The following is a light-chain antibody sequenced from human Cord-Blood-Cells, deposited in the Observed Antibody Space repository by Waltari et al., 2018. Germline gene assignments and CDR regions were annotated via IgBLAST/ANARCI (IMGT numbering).Light chain of an antibody. J-gene: IGKJ2*01. CDR1: QSVSSSY. CDR2: GAS. V-gene: IGKV3-20*01. Sequence: EIVLTQSPGTLSLSPGERATLSCRARQSVSSSYLAWYQQKPGQAPRLLIYGASSRATGIPDRLSGSGSGTDFTLTISRLEPEDFAVYYCQQYGSSLYTFGQGTKLEIK. CDR3: QQYGSSLYT.